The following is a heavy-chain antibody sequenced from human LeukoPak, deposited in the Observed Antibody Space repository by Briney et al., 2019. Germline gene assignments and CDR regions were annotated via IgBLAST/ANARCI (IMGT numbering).Heavy chain of an antibody. V-gene: IGHV4-38-2*01. Sequence: PSETLSLTCAVSGYSISSGYYWGWIRQPPGKGLEWIGSIYYSGSTYYNPSLKSRVTISVDTSKNQFSLKLSSVTAADTAVYYCARTHSDFWSGYPLRFDPWGQGTLVTVSS. J-gene: IGHJ5*02. CDR3: ARTHSDFWSGYPLRFDP. D-gene: IGHD3-3*01. CDR1: GYSISSGYY. CDR2: IYYSGST.